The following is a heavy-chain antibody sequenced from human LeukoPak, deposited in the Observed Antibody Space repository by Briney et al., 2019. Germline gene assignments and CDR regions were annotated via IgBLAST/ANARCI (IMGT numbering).Heavy chain of an antibody. CDR1: GGSISSSNW. Sequence: SETLSLTCAVFGGSISSSNWWNWVRQPPGKGLEWIGEIYHSGRTDYNPSLASRVTMSVDKSKNQFSLKLTSVTAADTAVYYCAREGDYYSPGSHYGGAFDPWGQGTLVTVSS. J-gene: IGHJ5*02. CDR3: AREGDYYSPGSHYGGAFDP. D-gene: IGHD3-10*01. CDR2: IYHSGRT. V-gene: IGHV4-4*02.